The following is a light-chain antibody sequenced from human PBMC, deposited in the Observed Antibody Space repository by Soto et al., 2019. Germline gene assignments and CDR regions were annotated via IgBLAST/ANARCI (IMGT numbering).Light chain of an antibody. V-gene: IGKV3-20*01. J-gene: IGKJ2*01. CDR2: GAS. CDR3: QQFDDSPPAFT. Sequence: PGERATLSCRASQTVSSRYLTWYQQEPGQAPRLLIYGASIRATGIPDRFSGSRSGADFTLTISRLEPEDFAVYYCQQFDDSPPAFTFGQGTKLEI. CDR1: QTVSSRY.